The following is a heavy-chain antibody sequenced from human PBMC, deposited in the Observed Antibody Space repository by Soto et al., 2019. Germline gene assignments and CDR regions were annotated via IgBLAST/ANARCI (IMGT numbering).Heavy chain of an antibody. J-gene: IGHJ4*02. CDR2: FDPEDGET. D-gene: IGHD6-19*01. CDR1: GYTLTELS. V-gene: IGHV1-24*01. CDR3: ATGGGQWLEKYYFDY. Sequence: RASVKVSCKVSGYTLTELSMHWVRQAPGKGLEWMGGFDPEDGETIYAQKFQGRVTMTEDTSTDTAYMELSSLRSEDTAVYYCATGGGQWLEKYYFDYWGQGTLVTVSA.